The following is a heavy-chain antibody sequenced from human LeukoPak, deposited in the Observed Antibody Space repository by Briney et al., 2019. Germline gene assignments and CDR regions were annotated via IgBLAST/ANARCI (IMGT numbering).Heavy chain of an antibody. J-gene: IGHJ4*02. CDR2: IYYSGST. CDR3: ARTPTILTGYIDY. Sequence: SETLSLTCTVSGGSISSYYWSWIRQPPGKGLEWIGYIYYSGSTNYNPSLKSRVTISVDTSKNQFSLKLSSVTAADTAVYYCARTPTILTGYIDYWGQGTLVTVSS. CDR1: GGSISSYY. D-gene: IGHD3-9*01. V-gene: IGHV4-59*01.